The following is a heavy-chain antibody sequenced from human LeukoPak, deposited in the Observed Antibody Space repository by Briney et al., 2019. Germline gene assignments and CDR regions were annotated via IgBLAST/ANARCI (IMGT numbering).Heavy chain of an antibody. V-gene: IGHV3-53*01. CDR3: ARVGGH. CDR2: IYSAGST. CDR1: GFTFGSYG. D-gene: IGHD3-10*01. Sequence: GGSLRLSCAASGFTFGSYGMNWVRQAPGKGLESVSVIYSAGSTYYADSVRGRFTISRDNAKNTLYLQMNSLRVEDTAVYYCARVGGHWGQGTLVTVSS. J-gene: IGHJ4*02.